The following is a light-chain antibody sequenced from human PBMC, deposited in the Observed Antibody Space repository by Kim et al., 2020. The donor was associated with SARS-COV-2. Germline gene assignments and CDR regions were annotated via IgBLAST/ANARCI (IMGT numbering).Light chain of an antibody. J-gene: IGKJ1*01. CDR3: QQYIGYWT. Sequence: SASVGDRVTITCRASQSINNWLAWYEQKPGKAPKVLISQTSSLESGVTSRFSGSGSGTEFTLTISSLQPDDFATYYCQQYIGYWTFGQGTKVDIK. CDR2: QTS. V-gene: IGKV1-5*03. CDR1: QSINNW.